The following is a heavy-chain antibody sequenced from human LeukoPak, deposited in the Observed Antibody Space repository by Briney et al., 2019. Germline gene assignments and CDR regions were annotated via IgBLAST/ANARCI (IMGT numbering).Heavy chain of an antibody. V-gene: IGHV4-4*07. Sequence: ASETLSLTCTVSGGSISGYYWSWIRQPAGKGLEWIGRIYTSGSTNYNPSLKSRVTMSLDTSKNQFSLNLTSVTAADTAVYSCVRIRDSSGYYLGAFDVWGQGTMVTVSS. J-gene: IGHJ3*01. D-gene: IGHD3-22*01. CDR2: IYTSGST. CDR1: GGSISGYY. CDR3: VRIRDSSGYYLGAFDV.